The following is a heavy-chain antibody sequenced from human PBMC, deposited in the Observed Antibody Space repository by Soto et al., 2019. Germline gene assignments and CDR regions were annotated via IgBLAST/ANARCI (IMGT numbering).Heavy chain of an antibody. Sequence: PGGSLRLSCAASGFTFSSYSMNWVRQAPGKGLEWVSSISSSSSYIYYADSVKGRFTISRDNAKNSLYLQMNSLRAEDTAVYYCAREPSETGPSYQEYYYYYGMDVWGQGTTVTVSS. J-gene: IGHJ6*02. CDR3: AREPSETGPSYQEYYYYYGMDV. D-gene: IGHD1-26*01. CDR2: ISSSSSYI. V-gene: IGHV3-21*01. CDR1: GFTFSSYS.